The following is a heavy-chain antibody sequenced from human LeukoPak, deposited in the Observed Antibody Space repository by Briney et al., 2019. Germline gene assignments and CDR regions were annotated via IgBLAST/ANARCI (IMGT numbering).Heavy chain of an antibody. CDR2: INPNSGGT. V-gene: IGHV1-2*02. D-gene: IGHD5-18*01. Sequence: ASVKVSCKASGYTFTGYYMHWVRQAPGQGLEWMGWINPNSGGTNYAQKFQGRVTMTRGTSISTAYMELSRLRSDDTAVYYCARGYSYGYQHFDYWGQGTLVTVSS. CDR3: ARGYSYGYQHFDY. CDR1: GYTFTGYY. J-gene: IGHJ4*02.